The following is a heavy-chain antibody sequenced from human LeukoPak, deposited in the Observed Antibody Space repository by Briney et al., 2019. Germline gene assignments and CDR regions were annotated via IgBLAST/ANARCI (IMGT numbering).Heavy chain of an antibody. D-gene: IGHD3-9*01. J-gene: IGHJ4*02. Sequence: PGGSLRLSCAASGFTFSSYAMHWVRQAPGKGLEWVSAISGSGVTTYYADSVKGRFTISRDNSKNTLYLQMNSLRAEDTAVYYCAKAGEYDILTGYYGDYWGQGTLVTVSS. CDR1: GFTFSSYA. CDR2: ISGSGVTT. CDR3: AKAGEYDILTGYYGDY. V-gene: IGHV3-23*01.